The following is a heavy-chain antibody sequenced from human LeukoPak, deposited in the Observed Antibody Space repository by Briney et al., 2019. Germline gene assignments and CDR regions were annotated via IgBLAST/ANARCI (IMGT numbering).Heavy chain of an antibody. Sequence: GGSLRLSCAASGFTFSNHAMAWVRQTPGKGLEWVAAIRNSGGDTYYADSVKGRFTISRDNSKNTLSLQMNSLRPEDTALYYCARNLNSGSFYYFDYWGQGTLVTVSS. CDR2: IRNSGGDT. V-gene: IGHV3-23*01. J-gene: IGHJ4*02. CDR3: ARNLNSGSFYYFDY. CDR1: GFTFSNHA. D-gene: IGHD1-26*01.